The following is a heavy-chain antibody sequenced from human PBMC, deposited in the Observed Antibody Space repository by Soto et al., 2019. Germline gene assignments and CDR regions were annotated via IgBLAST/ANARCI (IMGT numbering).Heavy chain of an antibody. V-gene: IGHV4-34*01. CDR2: INHSGST. Sequence: PSETLSITCAVYGGSFSGYYWSWIRQPPGKGLEWIGEINHSGSTNYNPSLKSRVTISVDTSKNQFSLKLSSVTAADTAVYYCAISSLGRYSSSSRDYYYYYGMDVWGQGTTVTVSS. D-gene: IGHD6-6*01. CDR3: AISSLGRYSSSSRDYYYYYGMDV. CDR1: GGSFSGYY. J-gene: IGHJ6*02.